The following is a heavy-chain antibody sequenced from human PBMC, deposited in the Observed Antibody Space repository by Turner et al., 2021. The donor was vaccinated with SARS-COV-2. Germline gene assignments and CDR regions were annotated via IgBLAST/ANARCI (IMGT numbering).Heavy chain of an antibody. J-gene: IGHJ5*02. V-gene: IGHV3-66*01. Sequence: EVQLVEPGGGLVEPGGSLRLSCAASGITVRSNYMRWVRQAPGKGLEWVSIIYSGDSTLYADSVKGRFTISRDSSKNSLYLKMNSLRTEDTAVDYCARDLNGGRGTWGQGTLVTVSS. CDR2: IYSGDST. CDR1: GITVRSNY. CDR3: ARDLNGGRGT. D-gene: IGHD1-1*01.